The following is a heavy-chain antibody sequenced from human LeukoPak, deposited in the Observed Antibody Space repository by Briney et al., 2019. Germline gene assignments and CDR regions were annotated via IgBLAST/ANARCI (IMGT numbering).Heavy chain of an antibody. CDR3: AKSGGYGLIDY. V-gene: IGHV4-38-2*01. CDR1: GASIVSGNW. J-gene: IGHJ4*02. Sequence: SETLSLTCAVSGASIVSGNWWTWVRQPPGKGLEWIGSIYSSGSTYYNASLQSRVTISIETSKNQISLRLNSVTAADTAMYYCAKSGGYGLIDYWGQGTLVTVSS. D-gene: IGHD1-26*01. CDR2: IYSSGST.